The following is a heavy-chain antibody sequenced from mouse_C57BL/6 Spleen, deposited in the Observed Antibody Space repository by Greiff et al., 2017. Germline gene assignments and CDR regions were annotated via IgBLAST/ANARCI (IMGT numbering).Heavy chain of an antibody. CDR3: ARGTTVVATRYFDD. V-gene: IGHV1-54*01. J-gene: IGHJ1*03. D-gene: IGHD1-1*01. Sequence: QVQLQQSGAELVRPGTSVKVSCKASGYAFTNYLIEWVKQRPGQGLEWIGVINPGSGGTNYNEKFKGKATLTADKASSTAYMQLSSLTSEDSAVSFCARGTTVVATRYFDDWGTGTTVTVSS. CDR1: GYAFTNYL. CDR2: INPGSGGT.